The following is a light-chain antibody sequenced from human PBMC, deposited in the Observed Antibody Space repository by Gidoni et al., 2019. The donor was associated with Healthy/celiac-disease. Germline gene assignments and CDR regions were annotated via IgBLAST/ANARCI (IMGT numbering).Light chain of an antibody. CDR2: DAS. Sequence: EIVLTQSPATLSLSPGERATLSCRASQSVSSYLAWYQQKPGQPPRLLIYDASNRATGIPARFSGSGSGTDFTLTISSLEPEDFAVYYCQQRSKWPPLTFGGGTKVEIK. V-gene: IGKV3-11*01. J-gene: IGKJ4*01. CDR1: QSVSSY. CDR3: QQRSKWPPLT.